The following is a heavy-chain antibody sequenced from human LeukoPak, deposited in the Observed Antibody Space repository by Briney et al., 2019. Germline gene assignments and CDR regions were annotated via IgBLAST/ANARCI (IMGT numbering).Heavy chain of an antibody. CDR3: ARRRQWLANWFDP. D-gene: IGHD6-19*01. V-gene: IGHV4-61*02. CDR1: GGSIISGSYY. Sequence: SETLSLTCTVSGGSIISGSYYWSWIRQPAGKGLEWIGRIYTSGSTNYNPSLKSRVTISVDTSKNQLSLKLSSVTAADTAVYYCARRRQWLANWFDPWGQGTLVTVSS. J-gene: IGHJ5*02. CDR2: IYTSGST.